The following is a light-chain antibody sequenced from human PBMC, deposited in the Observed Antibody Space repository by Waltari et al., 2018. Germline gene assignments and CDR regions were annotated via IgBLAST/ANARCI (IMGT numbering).Light chain of an antibody. CDR1: ALPKQY. V-gene: IGLV3-25*03. Sequence: SYELTQPPSVSVSPGQTARITCSGDALPKQYAYWYQQKPGQAPVLVLYKDTERPSGLPERFAGSSSGTTVTLTISGVQAEDEADYSCQSADTSGSYPNVLFGGGTKLTVL. CDR2: KDT. J-gene: IGLJ2*01. CDR3: QSADTSGSYPNVL.